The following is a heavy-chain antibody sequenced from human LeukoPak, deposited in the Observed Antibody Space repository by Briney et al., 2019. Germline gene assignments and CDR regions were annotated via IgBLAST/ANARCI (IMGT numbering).Heavy chain of an antibody. V-gene: IGHV1-8*01. CDR3: ATQRVVPAAIKKGGYHYYGMDV. CDR1: GYTFTSYD. Sequence: ASVKVSCKASGYTFTSYDINWVRQATGQGLEWMGWMNPNSGNTGYAQKFQGRVTMTRNTSISTAYMELSSLRSEDTAVYYCATQRVVPAAIKKGGYHYYGMDVWGQGTTVTVSS. CDR2: MNPNSGNT. D-gene: IGHD2-2*02. J-gene: IGHJ6*02.